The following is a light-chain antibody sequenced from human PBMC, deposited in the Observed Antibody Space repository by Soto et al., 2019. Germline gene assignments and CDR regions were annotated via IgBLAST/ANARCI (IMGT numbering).Light chain of an antibody. CDR1: QSITFY. Sequence: DIQMTQSPSSLSASVGDRVTITCRASQSITFYLNWYQQKPGKAPKLLIYSASSLQSGVPSRFRGSGSGTDFTLTISSLQPEDFATYYCQQSYNAPRTFGQGTRLEIK. CDR3: QQSYNAPRT. CDR2: SAS. J-gene: IGKJ5*01. V-gene: IGKV1-39*01.